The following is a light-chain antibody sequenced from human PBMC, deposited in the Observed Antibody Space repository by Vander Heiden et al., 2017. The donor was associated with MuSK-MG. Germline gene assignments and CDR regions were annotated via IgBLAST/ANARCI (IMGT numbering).Light chain of an antibody. Sequence: HSALTQPAPLSGSPGQSITISCTGTSSDVGGYNYVSWYQQHPGKAPKLMIYDVSNRPSGVSNRFSGSKSGNTASLTISGLQAEDEADYYCSSYTSSSTDVFGTGTKVTVL. J-gene: IGLJ1*01. CDR2: DVS. CDR3: SSYTSSSTDV. V-gene: IGLV2-14*03. CDR1: SSDVGGYNY.